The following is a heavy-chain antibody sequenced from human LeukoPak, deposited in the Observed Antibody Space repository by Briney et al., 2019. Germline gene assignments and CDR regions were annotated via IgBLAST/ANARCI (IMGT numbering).Heavy chain of an antibody. J-gene: IGHJ1*01. D-gene: IGHD3-22*01. V-gene: IGHV3-30*18. CDR1: GFAFSGYG. CDR3: AKAQHEYYYDSSGYGKLGFQH. CDR2: ISNDGSKE. Sequence: PGGSLRLSCAASGFAFSGYGMHWVRQAPGKGLEWVAIISNDGSKENYADSVKGQFTISRDNSKNTLYLQMNSLRDDDTAVYYCAKAQHEYYYDSSGYGKLGFQHWGQGTLVTVSS.